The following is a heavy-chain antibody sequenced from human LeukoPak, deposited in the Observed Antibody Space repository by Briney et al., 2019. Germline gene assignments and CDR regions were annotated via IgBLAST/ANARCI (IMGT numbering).Heavy chain of an antibody. CDR1: GFTFDGYA. J-gene: IGHJ3*02. CDR3: AKDTGYSYGSHDAFDI. Sequence: GGSLRLSCAASGFTFDGYAMHWVRQAPGKGLEWVSGISWNSGSIGYADSVKGRFTISRDNAKNSLYLQMNSLRAEDTALYYCAKDTGYSYGSHDAFDIWGQGTMVTVSS. V-gene: IGHV3-9*01. CDR2: ISWNSGSI. D-gene: IGHD5-18*01.